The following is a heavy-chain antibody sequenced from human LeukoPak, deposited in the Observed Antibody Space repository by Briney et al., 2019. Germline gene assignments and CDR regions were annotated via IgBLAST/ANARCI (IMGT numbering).Heavy chain of an antibody. CDR2: ISAYNGNT. J-gene: IGHJ5*02. CDR1: GYTSTSYG. CDR3: AREARVLRFLEWLPRGLDWFDP. D-gene: IGHD3-3*01. V-gene: IGHV1-18*01. Sequence: ASVKVSCKASGYTSTSYGISWVRQAPGQGLEWMGWISAYNGNTNYAQKLQGRVTMTTDTSTSTAYMELRSLRSDDTAVYYCAREARVLRFLEWLPRGLDWFDPWGQGTLVTVSS.